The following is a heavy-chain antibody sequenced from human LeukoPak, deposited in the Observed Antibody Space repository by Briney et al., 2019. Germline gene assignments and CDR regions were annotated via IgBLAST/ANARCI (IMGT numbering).Heavy chain of an antibody. D-gene: IGHD3-16*01. V-gene: IGHV3-9*03. Sequence: PGGSLRLSCAASGFTFDDYAMHWLRQAPGKGLEWVSGISWNSGSIGYADSVKGRFTISRDNAKSSLYLQMNSLRAEDMALYYCAKAPGGDYYYYMDVWGKGTTVTVSS. CDR3: AKAPGGDYYYYMDV. CDR2: ISWNSGSI. J-gene: IGHJ6*03. CDR1: GFTFDDYA.